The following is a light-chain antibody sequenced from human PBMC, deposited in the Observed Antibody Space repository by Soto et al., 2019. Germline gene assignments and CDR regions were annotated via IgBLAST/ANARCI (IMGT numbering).Light chain of an antibody. V-gene: IGLV2-18*01. CDR1: STDFVSYNR. J-gene: IGLJ1*01. CDR3: SLYTSSSYPFA. Sequence: QSALTQPPSVSGSPGQSVTISCTGTSTDFVSYNRVSWYQQPPGTAPKLIIYEASNRPSGVPDRFSGSKSGNTASLTISGIQAADEADYYCSLYTSSSYPFALGTGTKVTVL. CDR2: EAS.